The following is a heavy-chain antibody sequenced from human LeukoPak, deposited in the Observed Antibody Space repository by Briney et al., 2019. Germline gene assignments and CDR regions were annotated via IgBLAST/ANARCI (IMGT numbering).Heavy chain of an antibody. CDR2: ILYSGST. D-gene: IGHD5-18*01. CDR3: ARRRGYSYGNYYYYGMDV. CDR1: GGSVTSGAYY. J-gene: IGHJ6*02. Sequence: SQTLSLTCTVSGGSVTSGAYYWSWIRQHPGKGLEWIGYILYSGSTYYNPSLKSRVTILVDTSKNQFSLKVSSVTAADTAVYYCARRRGYSYGNYYYYGMDVWGQGTTVTVSS. V-gene: IGHV4-31*03.